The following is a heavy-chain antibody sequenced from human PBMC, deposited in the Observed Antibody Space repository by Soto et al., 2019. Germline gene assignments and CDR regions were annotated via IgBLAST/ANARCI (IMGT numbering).Heavy chain of an antibody. CDR3: ARESEYYYGSGSYYNYFDY. V-gene: IGHV4-31*03. D-gene: IGHD3-10*01. CDR2: IYYSGST. CDR1: GGSISSGGYY. J-gene: IGHJ4*02. Sequence: PSETLSLTCTVSGGSISSGGYYWSWIRQHPGKGLEWIGYIYYSGSTYYNPSLKSRVTISVDTSKNQFSLKLSSVTAADTAVYYCARESEYYYGSGSYYNYFDYWGQGTLVTVSS.